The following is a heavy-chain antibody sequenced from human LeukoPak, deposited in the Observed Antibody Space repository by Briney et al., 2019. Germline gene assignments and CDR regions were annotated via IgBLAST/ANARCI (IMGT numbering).Heavy chain of an antibody. V-gene: IGHV3-7*01. CDR3: ARVPGFMTTFGGVIVTPYYFDY. Sequence: GGSLRLSCVASGFTFSSYWMSWVRQAPGKGLEWVANIKQDGSEKYYVDSVKGRFTISRDNAKNSLYLQMNSLRAEDTAVYYCARVPGFMTTFGGVIVTPYYFDYWGQGTLVTVSS. J-gene: IGHJ4*02. D-gene: IGHD3-16*02. CDR2: IKQDGSEK. CDR1: GFTFSSYW.